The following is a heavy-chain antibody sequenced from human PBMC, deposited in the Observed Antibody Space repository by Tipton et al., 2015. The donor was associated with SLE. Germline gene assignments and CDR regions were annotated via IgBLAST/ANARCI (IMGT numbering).Heavy chain of an antibody. CDR1: GGSISSSSYY. V-gene: IGHV4-39*01. CDR2: NYYSGST. CDR3: ARQSTGYFDY. J-gene: IGHJ4*02. D-gene: IGHD1-1*01. Sequence: TLSLTCTVSGGSISSSSYYWGWIRQPPGKGLEWIGSNYYSGSTYYNPSLKSRVTISVDTSKNQFSLKLSSVTAADTAVYYCARQSTGYFDYWGQGTLVTVSS.